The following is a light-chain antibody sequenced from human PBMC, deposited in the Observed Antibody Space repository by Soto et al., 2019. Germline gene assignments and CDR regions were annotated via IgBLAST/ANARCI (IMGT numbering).Light chain of an antibody. Sequence: QSVLTQPASVSGSPGQSITISCTGTSSDVGGYNYVSWYQQHPGKAPKLVIYEVSNRPSGVSNRFSGSKSGNTASLTISGLQAEDEAHYYCSSYRSSSTYVFGTGTKVTVL. CDR1: SSDVGGYNY. J-gene: IGLJ1*01. CDR2: EVS. V-gene: IGLV2-14*01. CDR3: SSYRSSSTYV.